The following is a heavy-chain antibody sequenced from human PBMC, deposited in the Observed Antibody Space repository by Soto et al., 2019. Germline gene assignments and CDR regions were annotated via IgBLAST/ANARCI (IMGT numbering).Heavy chain of an antibody. CDR2: IIPIFGTA. D-gene: IGHD3-22*01. CDR1: GGTFSSYA. CDR3: ARLNYYDSSGYGWFDY. V-gene: IGHV1-69*13. Sequence: SVKVSCKASGGTFSSYAISWVRQAPGQGLEWMGGIIPIFGTANYAQKFQGRVTITADESTSTAYMELSSLRSEDTAVYYCARLNYYDSSGYGWFDYWGQGTLVTVS. J-gene: IGHJ4*02.